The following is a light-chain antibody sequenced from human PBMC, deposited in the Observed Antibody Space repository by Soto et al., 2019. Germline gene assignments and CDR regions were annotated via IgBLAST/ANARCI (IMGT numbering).Light chain of an antibody. CDR1: SSDIGTYNF. CDR2: DVT. J-gene: IGLJ2*01. V-gene: IGLV2-11*01. Sequence: QAVVTQPRSVSGSPGQSVTFSCIGTSSDIGTYNFVSWYQQYPGKAPKLMIYDVTKRPSGVPDRFSGSKSGNTASLTISGLQSEDEADYYCSSYTSKSSLIFGGGTKLTVL. CDR3: SSYTSKSSLI.